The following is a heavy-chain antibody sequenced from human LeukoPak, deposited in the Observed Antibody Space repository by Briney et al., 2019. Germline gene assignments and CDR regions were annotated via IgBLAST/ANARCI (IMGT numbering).Heavy chain of an antibody. V-gene: IGHV3-64D*06. CDR1: GFPFNTHF. CDR2: ISTNGETT. CDR3: VKDLSGTWSFDY. J-gene: IGHJ4*02. D-gene: IGHD1-26*01. Sequence: GESLRLSCSASGFPFNTHFMHWVRQTPGKALEYVSTISTNGETTSYADSVTGRFTISRDNSQNTLYLQMSSLRPDDTAVYYCVKDLSGTWSFDYWGQGTLVTVSS.